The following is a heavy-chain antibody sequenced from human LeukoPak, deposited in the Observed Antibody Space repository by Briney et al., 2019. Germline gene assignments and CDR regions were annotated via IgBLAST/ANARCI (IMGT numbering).Heavy chain of an antibody. J-gene: IGHJ5*02. CDR1: GGSISSYY. D-gene: IGHD3-22*01. CDR3: AREYYDSSGYYP. Sequence: PSETLSLTCTVSGGSISSYYWSWIRQPPGKGLEWIGYIYYSGSTNYNPSLKSRVTISVDTSKNQFSLKLNSVTAADTAVYYCAREYYDSSGYYPWGQGTLVTVSS. CDR2: IYYSGST. V-gene: IGHV4-59*01.